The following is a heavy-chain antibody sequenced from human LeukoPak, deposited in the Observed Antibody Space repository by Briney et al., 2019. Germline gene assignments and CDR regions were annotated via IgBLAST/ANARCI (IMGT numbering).Heavy chain of an antibody. CDR1: GFTFSKTW. CDR3: TTWGCSSTACYYFDY. J-gene: IGHJ4*02. CDR2: IKSKSDGGTT. D-gene: IGHD2-2*01. Sequence: GGSLRLSCAASGFTFSKTWMNWVRQAPGKGLEWVGRIKSKSDGGTTDYPAPVKGRLTVSRDDSENMLYLQVNSLRTEDTAVYYCTTWGCSSTACYYFDYWGQGTLVTVSS. V-gene: IGHV3-15*01.